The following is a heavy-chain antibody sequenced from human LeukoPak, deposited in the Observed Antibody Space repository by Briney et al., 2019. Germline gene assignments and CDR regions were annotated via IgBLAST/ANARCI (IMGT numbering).Heavy chain of an antibody. Sequence: SETLSLTCTVSGGSISSYYWSWIRQPAGKGLEWIGRIYTSGSTNYNPSLKSRVTISLDTSKNQFSLKLSSVTAADTAVYYCARDHGYCSGGSCSGYGMDVWGQGTTVTVSS. CDR1: GGSISSYY. CDR3: ARDHGYCSGGSCSGYGMDV. D-gene: IGHD2-15*01. J-gene: IGHJ6*02. CDR2: IYTSGST. V-gene: IGHV4-4*07.